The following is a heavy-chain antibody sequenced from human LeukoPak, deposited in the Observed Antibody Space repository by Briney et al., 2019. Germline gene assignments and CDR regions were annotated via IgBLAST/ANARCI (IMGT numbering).Heavy chain of an antibody. J-gene: IGHJ4*02. CDR1: KFTFSTFA. Sequence: PGGSLRLSCAASKFTFSTFAMHWVRQAPAKGLEWVALTSSDGSSKYYTDSVKGRFTISRDNSKNTLYLQMNSLRAEDTAVYYCAREGGDLRWKNRFDFWGQGTLVTVSS. V-gene: IGHV3-30-3*01. CDR2: TSSDGSSK. CDR3: AREGGDLRWKNRFDF. D-gene: IGHD4-23*01.